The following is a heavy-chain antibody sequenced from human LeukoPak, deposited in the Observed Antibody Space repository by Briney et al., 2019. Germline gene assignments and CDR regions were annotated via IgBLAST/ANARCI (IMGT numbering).Heavy chain of an antibody. CDR1: GFMFTACS. Sequence: GGSLRLSCVAPGFMFTACSMNWVRQAPGKGLEWVANIKQDGSEKYYVDSVKGRFTISRDNAKNSLYLQMNSLRAEDTAVYYCARDSGYYEIWAPFDYWGQGTLVTASS. CDR3: ARDSGYYEIWAPFDY. V-gene: IGHV3-7*01. D-gene: IGHD3-3*01. J-gene: IGHJ4*02. CDR2: IKQDGSEK.